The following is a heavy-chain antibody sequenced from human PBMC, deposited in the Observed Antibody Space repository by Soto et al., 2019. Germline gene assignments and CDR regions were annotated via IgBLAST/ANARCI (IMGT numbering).Heavy chain of an antibody. CDR1: GYTFISYA. D-gene: IGHD3-3*01. J-gene: IGHJ4*02. Sequence: ASVKVSCKASGYTFISYAMHWVRQAPGQRLEWMGWINAGNGNTKYSQKFQGRVTITRDTSASTAYMELSSLRSEDTAVYYCARGPLSFWSGYFDYWGQGTLVTV. V-gene: IGHV1-3*01. CDR2: INAGNGNT. CDR3: ARGPLSFWSGYFDY.